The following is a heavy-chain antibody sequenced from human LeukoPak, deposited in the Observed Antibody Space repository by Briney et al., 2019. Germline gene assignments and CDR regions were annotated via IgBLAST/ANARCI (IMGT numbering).Heavy chain of an antibody. CDR2: IYYTGST. CDR1: GGSVSVHSRS. V-gene: IGHV4-39*07. J-gene: IGHJ6*03. Sequence: SETLSLTCTVSGGSVSVHSRSWGWVRQPPGMGLEWIGCIYYTGSTYYYASLKSRVTISVDTSKNPFSLKLISVTAAATAVYSFARLSGYGFRDYYMDVWGKGATGTVSS. CDR3: ARLSGYGFRDYYMDV. D-gene: IGHD5-12*01.